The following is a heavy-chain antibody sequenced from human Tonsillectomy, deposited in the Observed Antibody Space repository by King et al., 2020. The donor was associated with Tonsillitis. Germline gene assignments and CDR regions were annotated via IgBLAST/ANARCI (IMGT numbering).Heavy chain of an antibody. V-gene: IGHV3-74*01. Sequence: VQLVESGGGLVQPGGSLRLSCAASGFTFSSYWMHWVRQAPGKGLVWVSRINSDGSSTSYADSVKGRFTISRDNAKNTLYLQMNSLRAEDTAVYYCASEGGYYYDSSGYGGDAFDIWGQGTMVTVSS. J-gene: IGHJ3*02. CDR1: GFTFSSYW. D-gene: IGHD3-22*01. CDR2: INSDGSST. CDR3: ASEGGYYYDSSGYGGDAFDI.